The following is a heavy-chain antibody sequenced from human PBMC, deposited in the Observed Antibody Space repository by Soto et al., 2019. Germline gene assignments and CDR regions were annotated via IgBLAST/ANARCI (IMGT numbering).Heavy chain of an antibody. Sequence: QVQLQESGPGLVKPSETLSLTCTVSGGSISSYYWSWIRQPPGKGLEWIGYIYYSGSTNYNPSLKSRVTISVDTSKNQFSLKLSSVTAADTAVYYCARHKGIAFLNAFDIWGQGTMVTVSS. J-gene: IGHJ3*02. CDR3: ARHKGIAFLNAFDI. CDR1: GGSISSYY. D-gene: IGHD6-13*01. V-gene: IGHV4-59*08. CDR2: IYYSGST.